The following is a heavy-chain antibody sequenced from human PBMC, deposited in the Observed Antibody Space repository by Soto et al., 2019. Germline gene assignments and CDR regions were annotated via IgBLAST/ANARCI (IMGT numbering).Heavy chain of an antibody. CDR2: IYYSGST. CDR1: GGSVSSGSYD. V-gene: IGHV4-61*01. Sequence: AETLSLTCSVSGGSVSSGSYDWSWIRQPPGKGLEWIGYIYYSGSTNYNPSLKSRVTISVDTSKKQFSLKLSSVTAADTAVYYCARAGWIQLWTYDCWGKGTLVTVSS. CDR3: ARAGWIQLWTYDC. D-gene: IGHD5-18*01. J-gene: IGHJ4*02.